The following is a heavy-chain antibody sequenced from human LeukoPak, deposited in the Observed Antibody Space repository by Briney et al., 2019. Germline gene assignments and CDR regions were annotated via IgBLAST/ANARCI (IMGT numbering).Heavy chain of an antibody. J-gene: IGHJ4*02. V-gene: IGHV4-4*07. CDR1: GGSISSYY. CDR3: ARSGITFGGVIVYFDY. CDR2: IYTSGST. Sequence: SETLSLTCTVSGGSISSYYWSWIRQPAGKGLEWIGRIYTSGSTNYNPSLKSRVTVSVDTSKNQFSLKLSSVTAADTAVYYCARSGITFGGVIVYFDYWRQGTLVTVSS. D-gene: IGHD3-16*02.